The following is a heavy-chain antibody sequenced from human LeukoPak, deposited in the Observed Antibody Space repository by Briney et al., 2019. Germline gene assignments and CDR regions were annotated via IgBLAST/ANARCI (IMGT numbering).Heavy chain of an antibody. D-gene: IGHD1-26*01. CDR3: ARLLRAGGGAYDY. CDR2: IYYSGST. CDR1: GGSISSHY. Sequence: SETLSLTCTVSGGSISSHYWSWIRQPPGKGLEWIGYIYYSGSTNYNPSLKSRVTISVDTSKNQFSLKLSSVTAADTAVYYCARLLRAGGGAYDYWGQGTLVTVPS. V-gene: IGHV4-59*11. J-gene: IGHJ4*02.